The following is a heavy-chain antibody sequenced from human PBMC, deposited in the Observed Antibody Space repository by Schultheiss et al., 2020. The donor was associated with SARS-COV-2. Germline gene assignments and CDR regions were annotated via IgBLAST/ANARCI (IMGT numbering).Heavy chain of an antibody. J-gene: IGHJ3*02. CDR3: ARAFRDGYSDAFDI. D-gene: IGHD5-24*01. Sequence: SQTLSLTCTVSGYSISSGYYWGWIRQPPGKGLEWIGEINHSGSTNYNPSLKSRVTISVDTSKNQFSLKLSSVTAADTAVYYCARAFRDGYSDAFDIWGQGTMVTVSS. CDR1: GYSISSGYY. V-gene: IGHV4-38-2*02. CDR2: INHSGST.